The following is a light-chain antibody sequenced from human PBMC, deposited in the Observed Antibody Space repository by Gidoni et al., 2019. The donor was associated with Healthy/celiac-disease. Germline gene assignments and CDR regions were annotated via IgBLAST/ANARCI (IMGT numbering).Light chain of an antibody. CDR2: DDS. Sequence: SYVLTQPPSVSVAPGKTARITCGGNNIGSKSVHWYQQKPGQAPVLVVYDDSARPSGIPERFSGSNSGNTATLTISRVEAGDEADYYCQVWDSSSAYVVFGGGTKLTVL. V-gene: IGLV3-21*03. J-gene: IGLJ2*01. CDR1: NIGSKS. CDR3: QVWDSSSAYVV.